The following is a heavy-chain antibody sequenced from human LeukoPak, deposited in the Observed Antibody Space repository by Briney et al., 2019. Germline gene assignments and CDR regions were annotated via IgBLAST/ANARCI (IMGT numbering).Heavy chain of an antibody. D-gene: IGHD3-10*01. CDR1: GGSISSYY. J-gene: IGHJ4*02. Sequence: SETLSLTCTVSGGSISSYYWSWIRQPPGKGLEWNGYIYYTGSTNYNPSLKSRVTISVDTSKNQFSLKLSSVTAADTAVYYCARQNNYYGSGSYFEYWGQGTLVTVSS. CDR2: IYYTGST. CDR3: ARQNNYYGSGSYFEY. V-gene: IGHV4-59*08.